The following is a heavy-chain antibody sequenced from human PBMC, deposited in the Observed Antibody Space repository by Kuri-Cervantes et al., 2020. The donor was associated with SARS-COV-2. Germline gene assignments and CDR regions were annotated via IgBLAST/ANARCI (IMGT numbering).Heavy chain of an antibody. CDR2: ISAYNGNT. Sequence: ASVKVSCKASGYTFTSYGISWVRQAPGQGLEWMGWISAYNGNTNYAQKPQGRVTMTTDTSTSTAYMELRSLRSDDTAVYYCARESGSSGWYGSDYWGQGTLVTVSS. CDR1: GYTFTSYG. V-gene: IGHV1-18*04. D-gene: IGHD6-19*01. J-gene: IGHJ4*02. CDR3: ARESGSSGWYGSDY.